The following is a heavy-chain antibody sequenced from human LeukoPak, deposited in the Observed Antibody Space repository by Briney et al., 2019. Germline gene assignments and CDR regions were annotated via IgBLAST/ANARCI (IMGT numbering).Heavy chain of an antibody. CDR1: GYIFSSYW. CDR2: IYPGGSDS. D-gene: IGHD2-2*01. V-gene: IGHV5-51*01. Sequence: HGESLKITCKDSGYIFSSYWIAWVRQMPGKGLEWMGIIYPGGSDSRYSPPLQGQVTISADKSITTAYLQWSSLKASDTAMYYCARLGYCSGTRCYGVDYWGQGALVSVSS. J-gene: IGHJ4*02. CDR3: ARLGYCSGTRCYGVDY.